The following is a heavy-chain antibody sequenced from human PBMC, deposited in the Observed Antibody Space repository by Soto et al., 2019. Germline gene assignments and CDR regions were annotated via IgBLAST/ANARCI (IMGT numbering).Heavy chain of an antibody. CDR3: AHRLVAYGDYDAFDI. Sequence: QISLKESGPTLVKPTQTLTLTCTFSGFSLSTRGVGVGWIRQPPGKGLEWLALIYWDDDKRYSPSLKSRLTITKDTSKNQVVLTLTNMDPVDTATYYCAHRLVAYGDYDAFDIWGHGTMVTVSS. CDR2: IYWDDDK. J-gene: IGHJ3*02. D-gene: IGHD4-17*01. CDR1: GFSLSTRGVG. V-gene: IGHV2-5*02.